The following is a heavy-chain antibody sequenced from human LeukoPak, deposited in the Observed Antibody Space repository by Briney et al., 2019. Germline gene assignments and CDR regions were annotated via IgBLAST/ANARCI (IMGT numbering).Heavy chain of an antibody. V-gene: IGHV3-23*01. J-gene: IGHJ4*02. CDR3: AKGGADGSDYFDY. D-gene: IGHD3-10*01. Sequence: PGGSLRLSCAASGFTFNIYTMSWVRQAPGKGLEWVSAISGSGGSTYYADSVKGRFTISRDNSKNTLYLQMNSLRAEDTAVYYCAKGGADGSDYFDYWGQGTLVTVSS. CDR1: GFTFNIYT. CDR2: ISGSGGST.